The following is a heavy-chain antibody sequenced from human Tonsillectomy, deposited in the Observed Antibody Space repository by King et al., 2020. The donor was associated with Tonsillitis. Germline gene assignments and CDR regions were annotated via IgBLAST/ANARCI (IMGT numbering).Heavy chain of an antibody. D-gene: IGHD5-24*01. Sequence: QLVQSGAEVKKPGSSVKVSCKASGGTFSSYAITWVRQAPGQGLEWMGEIIPILGTANYAQKFQGRVTITADESTSTAYMELSSLRSEDTAVYYCARDPRDGYNLGLDYWGQGTLVTVSS. V-gene: IGHV1-69*01. J-gene: IGHJ4*02. CDR1: GGTFSSYA. CDR3: ARDPRDGYNLGLDY. CDR2: IIPILGTA.